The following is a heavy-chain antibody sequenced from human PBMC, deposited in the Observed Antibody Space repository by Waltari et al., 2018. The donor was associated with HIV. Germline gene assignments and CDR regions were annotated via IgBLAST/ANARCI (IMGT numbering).Heavy chain of an antibody. Sequence: EVQLVESGGGLVQPGGSLRLSGAPSGLTFSSYWMPGVRQATGKGLVWVTGINRDGSNTRYADSVKGRFTISRDNAKNTLYLQINSLRVEDTAVYYCARGQYYSMDVWGQGTTVTASS. J-gene: IGHJ6*02. D-gene: IGHD3-10*01. CDR2: INRDGSNT. V-gene: IGHV3-74*01. CDR1: GLTFSSYW. CDR3: ARGQYYSMDV.